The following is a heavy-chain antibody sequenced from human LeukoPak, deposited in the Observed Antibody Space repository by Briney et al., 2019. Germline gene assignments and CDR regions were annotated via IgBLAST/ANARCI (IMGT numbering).Heavy chain of an antibody. D-gene: IGHD1-14*01. Sequence: KTGGSLRLSCAASGFTFSSYSMNWVRQVPGKGLEWVSSISSSSSYIYYADSVKGRFTISRDNAKNSLYLQMNSLRAEDTAVYYCARIPGDYYMDVWGKGTTVTVSS. CDR2: ISSSSSYI. CDR3: ARIPGDYYMDV. J-gene: IGHJ6*03. CDR1: GFTFSSYS. V-gene: IGHV3-21*01.